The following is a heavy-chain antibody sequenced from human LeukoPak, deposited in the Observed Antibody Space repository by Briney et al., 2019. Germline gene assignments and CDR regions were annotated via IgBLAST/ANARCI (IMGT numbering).Heavy chain of an antibody. CDR1: GYSFTSYW. J-gene: IGHJ5*02. V-gene: IGHV5-51*01. CDR2: IYPGDSDT. Sequence: GESLKISCKGSGYSFTSYWIGWVRQMPGKGLEWMGIIYPGDSDTRYSPSFQGQVTISADKSISTAYLQWSSLKVSDTAMYYCARHWCRGDCYGNWLDPWGQGTLVTVSS. CDR3: ARHWCRGDCYGNWLDP. D-gene: IGHD2-21*02.